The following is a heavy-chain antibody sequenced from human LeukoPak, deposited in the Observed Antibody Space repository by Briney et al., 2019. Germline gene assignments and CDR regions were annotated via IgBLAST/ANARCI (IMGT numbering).Heavy chain of an antibody. J-gene: IGHJ3*02. Sequence: PGGPLRLSCAASGLTVSSNYMTWVRQAPGKGLEWVSLINPGGSTFYADSVKGRFTISRDNFRNTLYLQVNSLRAEDTAVYYCARAGVSGILRGAFDIWGQGTMVTVSS. CDR3: ARAGVSGILRGAFDI. V-gene: IGHV3-53*01. CDR2: INPGGST. D-gene: IGHD1-26*01. CDR1: GLTVSSNY.